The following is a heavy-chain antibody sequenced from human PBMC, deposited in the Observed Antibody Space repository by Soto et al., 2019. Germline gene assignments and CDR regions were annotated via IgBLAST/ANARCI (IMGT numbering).Heavy chain of an antibody. CDR3: ERGGRKLVYAYYYYYMDV. CDR2: INHRGST. Sequence: QVQLQQWGAGLLKPSETLSLTCAVYGGSFSGYYWSWIRQPPGKGLEWIGEINHRGSTNYNPSLKSRVTISVDTSMNQCSLKLSSVTAADTAVYYCERGGRKLVYAYYYYYMDVWGKGTTVTVSS. CDR1: GGSFSGYY. V-gene: IGHV4-34*01. J-gene: IGHJ6*03. D-gene: IGHD2-8*01.